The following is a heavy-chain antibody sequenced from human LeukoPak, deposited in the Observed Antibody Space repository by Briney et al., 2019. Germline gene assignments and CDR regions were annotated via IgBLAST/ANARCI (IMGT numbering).Heavy chain of an antibody. Sequence: GSLRLSCAASGFSFSDAWMNWVRQPPGKGLEWIGEIYHSGSTNYNPSLKSRVTISVDKSKNQFSLKLSSVTAADTAVYYCARSPELGELRLAYHHAFDIWGQGTMVTVSS. CDR1: GFSFSDAW. CDR3: ARSPELGELRLAYHHAFDI. V-gene: IGHV4-4*02. CDR2: IYHSGST. J-gene: IGHJ3*02. D-gene: IGHD1-26*01.